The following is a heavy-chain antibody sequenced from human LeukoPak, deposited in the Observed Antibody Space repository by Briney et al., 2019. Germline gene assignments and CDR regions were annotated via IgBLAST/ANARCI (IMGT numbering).Heavy chain of an antibody. CDR3: ARQDYTGGFDY. Sequence: SETLSLTCTVSGGSISSSSYYWGWIRQPPGKGLEWIGSIYYSGSTYYNPSLKSRVTISADTSKNQFSLKLSSVTAADTAVYYCARQDYTGGFDYWGQGTLVTVSS. D-gene: IGHD2-2*02. V-gene: IGHV4-39*01. J-gene: IGHJ4*02. CDR1: GGSISSSSYY. CDR2: IYYSGST.